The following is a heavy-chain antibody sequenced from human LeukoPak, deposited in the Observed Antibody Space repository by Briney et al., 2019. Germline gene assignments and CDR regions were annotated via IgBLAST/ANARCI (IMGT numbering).Heavy chain of an antibody. CDR1: GASFSTNY. CDR3: ARLYQQSKWKYYYYYMDV. Sequence: SETLSLTCSVSGASFSTNYWSWIRQPPGRGLEWIGYVFDSGSTNYNPSLKSRVTISVDTSTEQFSLRLSSVTAADTAVYYCARLYQQSKWKYYYYYMDVGGKGTAVTVSS. J-gene: IGHJ6*03. CDR2: VFDSGST. D-gene: IGHD1-1*01. V-gene: IGHV4-59*01.